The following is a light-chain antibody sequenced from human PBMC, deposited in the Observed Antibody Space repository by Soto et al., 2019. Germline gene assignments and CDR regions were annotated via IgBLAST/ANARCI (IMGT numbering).Light chain of an antibody. CDR1: SSDVGGYKY. J-gene: IGLJ1*01. CDR2: DLS. CDR3: CSYAGSYTDV. Sequence: QSVLTQPRSVSGSPGQSVTISCTGTSSDVGGYKYVSWYQQHPGKAPKLMIYDLSKRPSGVPDRFSGSKSGNRASLTISGLQAEDDADYYCCSYAGSYTDVVGTGTKVTVL. V-gene: IGLV2-11*01.